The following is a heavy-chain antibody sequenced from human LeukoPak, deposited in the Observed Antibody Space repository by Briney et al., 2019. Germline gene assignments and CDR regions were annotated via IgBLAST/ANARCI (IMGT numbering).Heavy chain of an antibody. CDR1: GYTFTSYG. CDR2: ISAYNGNT. Sequence: ASVKVSCKASGYTFTSYGISWVRQAPGQGLEWMGWISAYNGNTNYAQKLQGRVTMTTDTSTSTAYMELRSLRADDTAVYYCARGRIAVATGPSDYWGQGTLVTVSS. J-gene: IGHJ4*02. CDR3: ARGRIAVATGPSDY. D-gene: IGHD6-19*01. V-gene: IGHV1-18*01.